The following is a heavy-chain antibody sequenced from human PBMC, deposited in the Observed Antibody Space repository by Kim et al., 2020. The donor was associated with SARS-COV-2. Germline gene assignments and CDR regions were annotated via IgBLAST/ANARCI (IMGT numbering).Heavy chain of an antibody. CDR2: ISGSGDST. CDR1: GFSFSIYA. Sequence: GGSLRLSCAASGFSFSIYAMSWVRQAPGKGLEWVSAISGSGDSTYYADSVTGRFTISRDNSKNTLYLQVNSLRAADPAFSYCAKDVSLVWFGPWGQGTLV. CDR3: AKDVSLVWFGP. J-gene: IGHJ5*02. D-gene: IGHD2-8*02. V-gene: IGHV3-23*01.